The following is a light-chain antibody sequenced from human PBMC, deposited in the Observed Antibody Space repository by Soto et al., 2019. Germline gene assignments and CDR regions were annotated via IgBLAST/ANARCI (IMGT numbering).Light chain of an antibody. CDR1: SSDVGGYNY. J-gene: IGLJ2*01. V-gene: IGLV2-14*01. CDR3: SSYTSSSTPVV. CDR2: EVS. Sequence: QYALTQPASVSGSPGQSITISCTGNSSDVGGYNYVSWYQQHPGKAPKLMIYEVSNRPSGVSNRFSGSKSGNTASLTISGLQAEDEADYYCSSYTSSSTPVVFGGGTKLTVL.